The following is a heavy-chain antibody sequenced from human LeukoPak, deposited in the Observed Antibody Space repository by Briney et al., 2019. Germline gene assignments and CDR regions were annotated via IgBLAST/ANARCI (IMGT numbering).Heavy chain of an antibody. D-gene: IGHD5-24*01. CDR1: GYTITYNY. V-gene: IGHV1-46*01. CDR3: ATDHSMANTAWWFDP. CDR2: INPSGTGT. Sequence: GASVKVSCKASGYTITYNYMHWVRQAPGQGLEGMGVINPSGTGTSYAQKLQGRITMSRDTSTSTVYMELSSLRSEDTAFYYCATDHSMANTAWWFDPWGQGTLVTVSS. J-gene: IGHJ5*02.